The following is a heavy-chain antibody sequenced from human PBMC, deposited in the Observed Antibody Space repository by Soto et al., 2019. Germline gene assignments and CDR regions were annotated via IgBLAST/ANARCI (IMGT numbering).Heavy chain of an antibody. V-gene: IGHV1-2*02. D-gene: IGHD3-22*01. J-gene: IGHJ4*02. CDR2: INPITGGT. CDR1: GYTFTSYY. Sequence: VASVKVSCKASGYTFTSYYIHWVRQAPGQGLEWMGWINPITGGTNYAPKFQGRVTMTRDTSITTAYMELSRLRSDDTAVYYCARNYYDSSDRAYLDYWGQGTPVTVSS. CDR3: ARNYYDSSDRAYLDY.